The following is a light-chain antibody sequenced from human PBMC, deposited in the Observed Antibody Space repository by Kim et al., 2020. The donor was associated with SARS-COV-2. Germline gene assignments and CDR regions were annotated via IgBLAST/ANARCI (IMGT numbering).Light chain of an antibody. CDR2: AAS. CDR3: QQTYTSLQIT. V-gene: IGKV1-39*01. Sequence: GDSVTFTCRASQSISTHVHWYQQKPGKAPELLIYAASTLHDGVPSRFIGDGSGTYFTLTINGLQPEDFATYYCQQTYTSLQITF. J-gene: IGKJ4*02. CDR1: QSISTH.